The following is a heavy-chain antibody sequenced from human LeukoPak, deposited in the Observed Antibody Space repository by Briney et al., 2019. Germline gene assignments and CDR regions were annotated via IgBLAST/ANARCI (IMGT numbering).Heavy chain of an antibody. CDR2: IKSKVHGETI. J-gene: IGHJ1*01. CDR3: TTVWGGD. V-gene: IGHV3-15*01. CDR1: GFTFSNAW. D-gene: IGHD7-27*01. Sequence: PGGSLRLSCVASGFTFSNAWMSWVRQAPGEGLEWLGRIKSKVHGETIDYAAPVKGRFTISRDDSKNTLYLEMNSLKTEDTAVYYCTTVWGGDWGQGTLVTVSS.